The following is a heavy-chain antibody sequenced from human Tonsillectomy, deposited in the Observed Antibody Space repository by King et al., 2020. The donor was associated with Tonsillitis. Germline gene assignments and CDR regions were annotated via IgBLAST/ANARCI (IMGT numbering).Heavy chain of an antibody. D-gene: IGHD4-11*01. CDR2: ISSSSSYI. V-gene: IGHV3-21*01. Sequence: QLVQSGGGLVKPGGSLRLSCAASGFTFSSYSMNWVRQAPGKGLEWVSSISSSSSYIYYADSVKGRFTISRDNAKNSLYLQMNSLRAEDTAVYYCARESLIDYSFCYGMDVWGQGTTVTVSS. CDR1: GFTFSSYS. CDR3: ARESLIDYSFCYGMDV. J-gene: IGHJ6*02.